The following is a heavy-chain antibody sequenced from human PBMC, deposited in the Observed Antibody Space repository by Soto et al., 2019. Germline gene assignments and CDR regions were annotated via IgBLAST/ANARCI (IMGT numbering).Heavy chain of an antibody. D-gene: IGHD3-22*01. CDR2: IWYDGSNK. CDR1: GFTFSSYG. Sequence: AGGSLRLSCAASGFTFSSYGMHWVRQAPGKGLEWVAVIWYDGSNKYYADSVKGRFTISRDNSKNTLYLQMNSLRAEDTAVYYCARDPTYYYDSSGYYGVDYWGQGTLVTVS. CDR3: ARDPTYYYDSSGYYGVDY. J-gene: IGHJ4*02. V-gene: IGHV3-33*01.